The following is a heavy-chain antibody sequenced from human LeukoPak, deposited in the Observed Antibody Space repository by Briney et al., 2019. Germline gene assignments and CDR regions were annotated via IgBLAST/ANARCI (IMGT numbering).Heavy chain of an antibody. CDR3: ARGYSYGLYYFDY. Sequence: ASVKVSCKASGYTFTGYYMHWVRQAPGQGLEWMGRINPNSGGTNYAQKFQGRVTMTRDTSISTAYMELSRLRSDDTAVYYCARGYSYGLYYFDYWGQGTLVTVSS. V-gene: IGHV1-2*06. J-gene: IGHJ4*02. CDR2: INPNSGGT. CDR1: GYTFTGYY. D-gene: IGHD5-18*01.